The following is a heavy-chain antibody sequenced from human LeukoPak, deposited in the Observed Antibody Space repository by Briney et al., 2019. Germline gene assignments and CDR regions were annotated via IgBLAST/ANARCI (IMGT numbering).Heavy chain of an antibody. V-gene: IGHV3-30-3*02. CDR2: ISYDGSNK. CDR3: AKYGPQDSGSSHFDY. J-gene: IGHJ4*02. D-gene: IGHD1-26*01. Sequence: GGSLRLSCAASGFTFSSYAMHWVRQAPGKGLEWVAVISYDGSNKYYADSVKGRFTISRDNSKNTLFLQMNSLRAEDTAIYYCAKYGPQDSGSSHFDYWGQGALATVSS. CDR1: GFTFSSYA.